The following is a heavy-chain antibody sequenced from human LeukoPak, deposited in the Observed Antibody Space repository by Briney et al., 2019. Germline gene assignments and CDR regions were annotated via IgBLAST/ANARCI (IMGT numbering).Heavy chain of an antibody. CDR2: IYYSGNT. Sequence: PSETLSLTCTVSGVSISSSNSYWGWIRQPPGKGLEWIRSIYYSGNTYYNAPVKSRVTISIDSSKNQFSLMLSSVTAADTAVYYCARVGGGNSYYYYYMDVWGKGTTVTVSS. J-gene: IGHJ6*03. CDR1: GVSISSSNSY. CDR3: ARVGGGNSYYYYYMDV. D-gene: IGHD4-23*01. V-gene: IGHV4-39*01.